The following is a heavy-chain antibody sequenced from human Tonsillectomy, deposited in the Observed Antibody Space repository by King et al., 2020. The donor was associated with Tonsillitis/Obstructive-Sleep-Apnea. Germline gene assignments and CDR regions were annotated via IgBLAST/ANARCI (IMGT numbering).Heavy chain of an antibody. Sequence: VQLVESGGGLVQPGGSLRLSCVASGFTFSTYAMTWVRQAPGKGPEWVSVISGSNGGTYYADSVKGRFTISRDNSKNTLYLKMNSLRADDTALYYCAKDFAAVTGDPGSWGQGTLVTVSS. D-gene: IGHD6-19*01. V-gene: IGHV3-23*04. CDR3: AKDFAAVTGDPGS. CDR1: GFTFSTYA. CDR2: ISGSNGGT. J-gene: IGHJ5*02.